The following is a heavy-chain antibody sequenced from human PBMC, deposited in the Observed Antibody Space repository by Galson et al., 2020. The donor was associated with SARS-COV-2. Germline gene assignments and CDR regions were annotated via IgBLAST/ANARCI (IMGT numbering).Heavy chain of an antibody. CDR1: GFTFNDFW. D-gene: IGHD6-19*01. CDR2: IKGEGSET. CDR3: SREGWPSGY. V-gene: IGHV3-7*01. J-gene: IGHJ4*02. Sequence: GGSLRLSCEVSGFTFNDFWMSWFRQAPGKGLEWVANIKGEGSETNYADFVKGRFSISRDNAANSLYLQMNSLRAEDSAVYYCSREGWPSGYWGQRTRVTVPS.